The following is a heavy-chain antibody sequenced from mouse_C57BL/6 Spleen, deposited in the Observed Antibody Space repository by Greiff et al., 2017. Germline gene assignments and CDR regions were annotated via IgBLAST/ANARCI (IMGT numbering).Heavy chain of an antibody. Sequence: QVQLQQSGAELVRPGTSVKLSCKASGYTFTSYWMHWVKQRPGQGLEWIGVIDPSDSYTNYNQKFKGKATLTVDTSSSTAYMQLSSLTSEDSAVYYCAEDYGSSIRGFAYWGQGTLVTVSA. V-gene: IGHV1-59*01. CDR2: IDPSDSYT. J-gene: IGHJ3*01. CDR1: GYTFTSYW. CDR3: AEDYGSSIRGFAY. D-gene: IGHD1-1*01.